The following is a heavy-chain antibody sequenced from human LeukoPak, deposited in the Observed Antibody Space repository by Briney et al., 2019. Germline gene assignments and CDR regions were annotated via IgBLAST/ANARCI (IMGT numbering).Heavy chain of an antibody. CDR3: ARTYGSGSQFDY. D-gene: IGHD3-10*01. CDR2: IIPIFGTA. J-gene: IGHJ4*02. V-gene: IGHV1-69*05. CDR1: GGTFSSYA. Sequence: ASVKVSCKASGGTFSSYAISWVRQAPGQGLEWMGRIIPIFGTANYAQKLQGRVTITTDESTSTAYMELSSLRSEDTAVYYCARTYGSGSQFDYWGQGTLVTVSS.